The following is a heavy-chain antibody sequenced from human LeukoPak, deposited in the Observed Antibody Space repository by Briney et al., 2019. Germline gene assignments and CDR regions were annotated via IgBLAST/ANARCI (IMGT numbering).Heavy chain of an antibody. V-gene: IGHV1-3*01. J-gene: IGHJ6*04. Sequence: ASVKVSCTASGYTFTSYAMHWVRQAPGQRLEWMGWINAGNGNTKYSQKFQGRGTITRDTSASTAYMELSSLRSEDTAVYYCARARTMVRGVIITGYYYGMDVWGKGTTVTVSS. CDR2: INAGNGNT. CDR1: GYTFTSYA. CDR3: ARARTMVRGVIITGYYYGMDV. D-gene: IGHD3-10*01.